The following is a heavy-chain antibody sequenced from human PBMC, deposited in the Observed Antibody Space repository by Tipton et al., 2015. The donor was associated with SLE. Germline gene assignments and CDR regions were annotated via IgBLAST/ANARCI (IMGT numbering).Heavy chain of an antibody. V-gene: IGHV1-18*01. Sequence: QSGPEVKKPGASVKVSCKASGYRFASYGVSWVRQAPGQGLEWMGRISGYHGHTNYAQKVQGRVAKTTDTSTSTAYMELRSLRSDDTAVYFCARDDGDSAKTSYFCHFDVWGQGTTVTVSS. CDR2: ISGYHGHT. CDR3: ARDDGDSAKTSYFCHFDV. D-gene: IGHD4-17*01. CDR1: GYRFASYG. J-gene: IGHJ6*02.